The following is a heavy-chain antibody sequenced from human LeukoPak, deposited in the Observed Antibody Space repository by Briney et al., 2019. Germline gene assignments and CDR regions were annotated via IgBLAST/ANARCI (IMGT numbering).Heavy chain of an antibody. D-gene: IGHD5-18*01. Sequence: PGGSLRLSCAASGFXFSIYWISWVRQAPGKGLEWVASINQDGSEKYYVDSVKGRCTISRDNAKTSLYLQMSSLRAEDAAVYYCASARGSNYGSLGDWGQGTLVTVSS. J-gene: IGHJ4*02. CDR3: ASARGSNYGSLGD. CDR2: INQDGSEK. V-gene: IGHV3-7*05. CDR1: GFXFSIYW.